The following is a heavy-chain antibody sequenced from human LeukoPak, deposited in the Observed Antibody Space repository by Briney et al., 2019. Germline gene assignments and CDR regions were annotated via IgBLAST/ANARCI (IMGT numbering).Heavy chain of an antibody. CDR3: ARGRVHYDYVWGSYRRYFDY. V-gene: IGHV4-31*03. Sequence: PSETLSLTCTVSGGSISSGGYYWSWIRQHPGKGLEWIGYIYYSGSTYYNPSLKSRVTISVDTSKNQFSLKLSSVTAADTAVYYCARGRVHYDYVWGSYRRYFDYWGQGTLVTVSS. D-gene: IGHD3-16*02. CDR2: IYYSGST. CDR1: GGSISSGGYY. J-gene: IGHJ4*02.